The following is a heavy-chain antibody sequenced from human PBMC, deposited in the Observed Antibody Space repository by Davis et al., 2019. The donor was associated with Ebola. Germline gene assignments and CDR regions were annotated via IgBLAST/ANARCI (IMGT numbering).Heavy chain of an antibody. CDR3: AKDNWNSQGGDLYYYYYGMDV. CDR2: ISYDGSNK. D-gene: IGHD1-7*01. J-gene: IGHJ6*02. V-gene: IGHV3-30*18. CDR1: GFTFSSYG. Sequence: GGSLRLSCAASGFTFSSYGMHWVRQAPGKGLEWVAVISYDGSNKYYADSVKGRFTISRDNSKNTLYLQMNSLRAEDTAVYYCAKDNWNSQGGDLYYYYYGMDVWGQGTTVTVSS.